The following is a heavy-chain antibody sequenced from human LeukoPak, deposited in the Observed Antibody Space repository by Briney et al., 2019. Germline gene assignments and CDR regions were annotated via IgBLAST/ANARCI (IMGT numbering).Heavy chain of an antibody. J-gene: IGHJ4*02. D-gene: IGHD3-10*01. CDR2: ISVSGDST. Sequence: PGGSLRLSCAASGFSFNNYAMNWVRQAPGKGLEWVPTISVSGDSTFYADSVQGRFTISRDTSRNSLSLHMNSLRAEDTAVYFCARRGGRNGWGDFDYWGQGTLVTVSS. CDR3: ARRGGRNGWGDFDY. CDR1: GFSFNNYA. V-gene: IGHV3-23*01.